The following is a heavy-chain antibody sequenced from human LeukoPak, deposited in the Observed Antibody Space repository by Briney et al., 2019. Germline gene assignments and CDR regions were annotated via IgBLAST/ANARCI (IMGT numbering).Heavy chain of an antibody. Sequence: SETLSLTCTVSSGSISSGAYYWGWIRQPPGKGLEWIGTIHYSGKTYYNPSLKSRITISIDTSKKQFALKLSSVTAADTAVYYCARHGQPGYSYAPQDYWGQGTLVTVSS. CDR1: SGSISSGAYY. CDR3: ARHGQPGYSYAPQDY. J-gene: IGHJ4*02. CDR2: IHYSGKT. V-gene: IGHV4-39*01. D-gene: IGHD5-18*01.